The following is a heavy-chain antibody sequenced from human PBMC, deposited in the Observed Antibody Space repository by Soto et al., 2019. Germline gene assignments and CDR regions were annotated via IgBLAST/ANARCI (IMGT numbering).Heavy chain of an antibody. CDR1: GGTFSSYT. J-gene: IGHJ6*02. CDR2: IIPILGIA. CDR3: AIIAVAGTGYYGMDV. D-gene: IGHD6-19*01. Sequence: SVKVSCKASGGTFSSYTISWVRQAPGQGLEWMGRIIPILGIANYAQKFQGRVTITADKSTSTAYMELSSLRSEDTAVYYCAIIAVAGTGYYGMDVWGQGTTVTVSS. V-gene: IGHV1-69*02.